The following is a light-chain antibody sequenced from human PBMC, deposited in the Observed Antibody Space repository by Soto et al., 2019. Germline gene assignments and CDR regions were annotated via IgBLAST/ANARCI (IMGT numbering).Light chain of an antibody. Sequence: QSALTQPASVSGSPGQSITISCTGTSSYVGGYNYVSWDQQHPGKATKLMIYEVSNRPSGVSNRFSGSKSGNTASLTISGLQAEDEADYYCSSYTSSSTYVFGTGTKVTVL. V-gene: IGLV2-14*01. CDR3: SSYTSSSTYV. CDR2: EVS. J-gene: IGLJ1*01. CDR1: SSYVGGYNY.